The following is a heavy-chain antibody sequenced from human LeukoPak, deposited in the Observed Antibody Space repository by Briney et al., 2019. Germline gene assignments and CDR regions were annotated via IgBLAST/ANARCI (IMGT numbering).Heavy chain of an antibody. CDR3: AKNRGGSYYSGSDY. CDR1: GFTFSSYA. D-gene: IGHD1-26*01. V-gene: IGHV3-23*01. CDR2: VRGSDAGT. J-gene: IGHJ4*02. Sequence: GGSLRLSCAASGFTFSSYAMSWVRQAPGKGLEWFSAVRGSDAGTSYADSVKGRFTISRDNSKNTLYLQMNSLRAEDTAVYYCAKNRGGSYYSGSDYWGQGTLVTVSS.